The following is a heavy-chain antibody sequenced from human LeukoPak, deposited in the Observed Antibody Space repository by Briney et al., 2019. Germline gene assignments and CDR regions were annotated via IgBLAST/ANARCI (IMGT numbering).Heavy chain of an antibody. J-gene: IGHJ4*02. Sequence: GGSLRLSCAASGFTFSSYAMSWVRQAPGKGLEWVSAISCSGGSTYYADSVKGRFTISRDNSKNTLYLQMNSLRAEDTALYYCAKEAYYYDSSGYYGLDYWGQGTLVTVSS. CDR3: AKEAYYYDSSGYYGLDY. D-gene: IGHD3-22*01. CDR2: ISCSGGST. V-gene: IGHV3-23*01. CDR1: GFTFSSYA.